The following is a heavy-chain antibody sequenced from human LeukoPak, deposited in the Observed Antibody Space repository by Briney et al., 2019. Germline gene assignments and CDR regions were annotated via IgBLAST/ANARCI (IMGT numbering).Heavy chain of an antibody. CDR2: IYYSGST. CDR3: ARVRQLPLGFDY. J-gene: IGHJ4*02. V-gene: IGHV4-30-4*01. D-gene: IGHD2-2*01. CDR1: GGSISSGDYY. Sequence: SQTLSLICTVSGGSISSGDYYWSWSRQPPGKGLEWIGYIYYSGSTYYNPSLKSRVTISVDTSKNQFSLKLSSVTAADTAVYYCARVRQLPLGFDYWGQGTLVTVSS.